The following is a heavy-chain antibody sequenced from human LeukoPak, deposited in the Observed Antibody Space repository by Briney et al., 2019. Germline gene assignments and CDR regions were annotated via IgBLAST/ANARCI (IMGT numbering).Heavy chain of an antibody. V-gene: IGHV3-21*01. CDR2: VSSSSSYI. CDR3: ARDSAGSSPANDY. D-gene: IGHD6-6*01. Sequence: PGGSLRLSCAASGFTFSSYSMNWVRQAPGKGLEWVSSVSSSSSYIYYADSVKGRFTISRDNAKNSLYLQMNSLRAEDTAVYYCARDSAGSSPANDYWGQGTLVTVSS. CDR1: GFTFSSYS. J-gene: IGHJ4*02.